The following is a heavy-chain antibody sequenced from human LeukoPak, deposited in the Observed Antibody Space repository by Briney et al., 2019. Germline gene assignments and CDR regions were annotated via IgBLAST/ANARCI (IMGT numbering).Heavy chain of an antibody. J-gene: IGHJ4*02. Sequence: GGSLRLSCAASGFTFSSYWMSWVRQAPGKGLEWVSSISSSSSYIYYADSVKGRFTISRDNAKNSLYLQMNSLRAEDTAVYYWARDLVGATVYWGQGTLVTVSS. CDR1: GFTFSSYW. CDR3: ARDLVGATVY. V-gene: IGHV3-21*01. D-gene: IGHD1-26*01. CDR2: ISSSSSYI.